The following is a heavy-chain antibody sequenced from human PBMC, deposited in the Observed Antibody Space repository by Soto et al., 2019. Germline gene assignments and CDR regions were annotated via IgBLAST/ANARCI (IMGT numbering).Heavy chain of an antibody. J-gene: IGHJ4*02. V-gene: IGHV5-51*01. CDR2: IYPGDSDT. Sequence: GESLKISCKGSGYSFTSYWIGWVRQMPGKGLEWMGIIYPGDSDTRYSPSFQGQVTISADKSISTAYLQWSSLKASDTAMYYCARGFNNYDFWSGYYSGFDYWGQGTLVTVSS. CDR3: ARGFNNYDFWSGYYSGFDY. D-gene: IGHD3-3*01. CDR1: GYSFTSYW.